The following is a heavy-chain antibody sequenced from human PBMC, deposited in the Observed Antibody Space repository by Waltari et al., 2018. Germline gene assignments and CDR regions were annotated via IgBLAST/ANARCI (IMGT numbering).Heavy chain of an antibody. D-gene: IGHD6-13*01. V-gene: IGHV1-69-2*01. CDR2: VDPEDGET. Sequence: VQLVQSGAEVKKPGASVKVSCKASGYTFTGYYMHWVRQAPGKGLEWMGLVDPEDGETIYAEKFQGRVTITADTSTDTAYMELSSLRSEDMAVYYCATGRRAAEGYWGQGTLVTVSS. CDR1: GYTFTGYY. CDR3: ATGRRAAEGY. J-gene: IGHJ4*02.